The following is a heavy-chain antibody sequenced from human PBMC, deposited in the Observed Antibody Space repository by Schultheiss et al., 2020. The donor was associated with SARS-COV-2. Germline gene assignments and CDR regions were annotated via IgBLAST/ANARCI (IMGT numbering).Heavy chain of an antibody. D-gene: IGHD3-3*01. V-gene: IGHV1-2*02. CDR3: ERVITIFGVVIMYFDY. CDR1: GYTFTGYY. CDR2: INPNSGGT. Sequence: ASVKVSCKASGYTFTGYYMHWVRQAPGQGLEWMGWINPNSGGTNYAQKFQGRVTMTSDTSISTAYMELSRLRSDDTAVYYCERVITIFGVVIMYFDYWGQGTLVNVSS. J-gene: IGHJ4*02.